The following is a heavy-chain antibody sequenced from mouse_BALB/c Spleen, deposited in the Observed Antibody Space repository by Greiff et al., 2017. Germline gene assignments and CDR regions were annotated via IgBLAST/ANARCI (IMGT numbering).Heavy chain of an antibody. CDR2: INPSTGYT. CDR1: GYTFTSYW. Sequence: VKLVESGAELAKPGASVKMSCKASGYTFTSYWMHWVKQRPGQGLEWIGYINPSTGYTEYNQKFKDKATLTADKSSSTAYMQLSSLTSEDSAVYYCARSLLGYYGSSLFAYWGQGTLVTVSA. CDR3: ARSLLGYYGSSLFAY. J-gene: IGHJ3*01. V-gene: IGHV1-7*01. D-gene: IGHD1-1*01.